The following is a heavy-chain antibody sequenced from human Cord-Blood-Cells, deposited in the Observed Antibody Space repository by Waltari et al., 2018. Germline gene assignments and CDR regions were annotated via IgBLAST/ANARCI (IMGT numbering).Heavy chain of an antibody. J-gene: IGHJ6*02. D-gene: IGHD2-15*01. CDR1: GFTFRRSA. V-gene: IGHV3-23*01. Sequence: EVQLLASGGGLVQPGGSLRLSCAASGFTFRRSAMSWVTQAPGKGPEWGSAISGSGGSTYYADSVKGRFTISRDNSKNTLYLQMNSLRAEDTAVYYCAKDSYEYCSGGSCLDYYYGMDVWGQGTTVTVSS. CDR3: AKDSYEYCSGGSCLDYYYGMDV. CDR2: ISGSGGST.